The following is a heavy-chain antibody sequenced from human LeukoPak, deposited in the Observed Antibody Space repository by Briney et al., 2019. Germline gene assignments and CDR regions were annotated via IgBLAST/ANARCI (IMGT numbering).Heavy chain of an antibody. CDR3: AKDLLDRSGIGN. CDR1: GFTFSSYG. V-gene: IGHV3-30*02. D-gene: IGHD3-10*01. Sequence: PGGSLRLSCVASGFTFSSYGMHWVRQAPGKGLEWVAFIRYDGSNTYYTDSVKGRFTISRDNSKNTLFLQMNSLRAEDTAVYYCAKDLLDRSGIGNWGQGTLVTVSS. CDR2: IRYDGSNT. J-gene: IGHJ1*01.